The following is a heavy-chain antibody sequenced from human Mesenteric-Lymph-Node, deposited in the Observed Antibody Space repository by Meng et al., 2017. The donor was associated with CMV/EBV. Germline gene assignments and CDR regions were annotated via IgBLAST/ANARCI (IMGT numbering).Heavy chain of an antibody. CDR2: INPYNGAI. V-gene: IGHV1-2*02. D-gene: IGHD4-11*01. J-gene: IGHJ5*02. CDR3: ARESDYSYGP. Sequence: SCRASGYTSPVYYAHWVRQAPGQGLEWMGWINPYNGAINYAQKFRGRLTMTWDTSINTAYMELNTLTSDDTAVYYCARESDYSYGPWGQGTLVTVSS. CDR1: GYTSPVYY.